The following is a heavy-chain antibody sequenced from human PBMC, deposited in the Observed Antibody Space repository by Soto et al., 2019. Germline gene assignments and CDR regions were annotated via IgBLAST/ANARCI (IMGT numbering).Heavy chain of an antibody. CDR1: GCTFSSYT. J-gene: IGHJ6*02. V-gene: IGHV1-69*02. Sequence: SVKVSCKASGCTFSSYTISWVRQAPGQGLEWMGRIIPILGIANYAQKLQGRVTMTTDTSTSTAYMELRSLRSDDTAVYYCARHLTYCSAGSCYSDFPYYGMDVWGQGTTVTVSS. CDR3: ARHLTYCSAGSCYSDFPYYGMDV. D-gene: IGHD2-15*01. CDR2: IIPILGIA.